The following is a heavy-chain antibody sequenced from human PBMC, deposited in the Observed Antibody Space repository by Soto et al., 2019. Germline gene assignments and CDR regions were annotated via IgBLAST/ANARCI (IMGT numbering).Heavy chain of an antibody. J-gene: IGHJ6*02. V-gene: IGHV3-30*18. CDR3: AKDLGTYYYDSSGYYVYYYGMDV. CDR2: ISYDGSNK. Sequence: GGSLRLSCAASGFTFSSYGMHWVRQAPGKGLEWVAVISYDGSNKYYADPVKGRFTISRDNSKNTLYLQMNSLRAEDTAVYYCAKDLGTYYYDSSGYYVYYYGMDVWGQGTTVTVSS. CDR1: GFTFSSYG. D-gene: IGHD3-22*01.